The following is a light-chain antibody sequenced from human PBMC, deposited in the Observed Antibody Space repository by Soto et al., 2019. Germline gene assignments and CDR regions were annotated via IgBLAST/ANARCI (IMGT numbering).Light chain of an antibody. CDR1: SSDVGAYDF. V-gene: IGLV2-14*01. Sequence: QSALTQPASVSGSPGQSITISCTGTSSDVGAYDFVSWYQQHPGNAPKYLIYEVSNRPSGVYDRFSGSKSATTASLTISGLLAEDEDDYYCSSYTTADPYVFGTGTKLTVL. CDR3: SSYTTADPYV. CDR2: EVS. J-gene: IGLJ1*01.